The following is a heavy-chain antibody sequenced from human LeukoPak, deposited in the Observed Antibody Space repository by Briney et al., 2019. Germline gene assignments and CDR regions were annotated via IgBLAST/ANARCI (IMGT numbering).Heavy chain of an antibody. D-gene: IGHD3-3*01. Sequence: ASVKVSCQASGHSFTGYYMHCVRQAPGHWLEGMGWINPNSGGTNYAQKFQGRVTMTRDTAISTAYTELSRLRSDDTAVYYCARDVGTPYYDFWSGATPNWYFDLWGRGTLVTVSS. CDR2: INPNSGGT. CDR1: GHSFTGYY. J-gene: IGHJ2*01. V-gene: IGHV1-2*02. CDR3: ARDVGTPYYDFWSGATPNWYFDL.